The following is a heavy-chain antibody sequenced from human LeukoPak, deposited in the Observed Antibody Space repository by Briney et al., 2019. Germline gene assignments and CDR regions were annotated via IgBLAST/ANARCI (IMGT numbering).Heavy chain of an antibody. D-gene: IGHD3-3*01. Sequence: PSETLSLTCTVSGGSISSYYWSWIRQPPGKGLEWIGYIYYSGSTNYNPSLKSRVTISVDTSKNQFSLKLSSVTAADTAVYYCASGAYYDFWSGYSDSWGQGTLVTVSS. CDR2: IYYSGST. CDR3: ASGAYYDFWSGYSDS. CDR1: GGSISSYY. V-gene: IGHV4-59*08. J-gene: IGHJ4*02.